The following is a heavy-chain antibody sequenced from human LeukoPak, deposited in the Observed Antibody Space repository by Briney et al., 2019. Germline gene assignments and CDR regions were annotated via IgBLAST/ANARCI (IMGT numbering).Heavy chain of an antibody. CDR3: ARGFGDVPF. D-gene: IGHD3-10*02. J-gene: IGHJ4*02. V-gene: IGHV3-23*01. CDR1: RFTFSSYA. CDR2: ISGRGDST. Sequence: PGGSLRLSCAASRFTFSSYAMSWVRQAPGKGLEWVSTISGRGDSTYYADSVEGRFTISRDKSKNTVFLQMNSLRAEDTAIYYCARGFGDVPFWGQGTHVTVSS.